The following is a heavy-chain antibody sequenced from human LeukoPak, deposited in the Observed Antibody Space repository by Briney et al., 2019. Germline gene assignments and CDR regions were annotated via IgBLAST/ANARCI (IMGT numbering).Heavy chain of an antibody. CDR1: GFTFTNYH. D-gene: IGHD6-13*01. V-gene: IGHV1-46*01. Sequence: GASVNVSCKASGFTFTNYHMHWVRQATGQGLEWVGLIRGTGDSPDYAQKFQGRVTVACDTSTNTLYLELRSLKLEDTAVYYCARAPAGTLDFWGQGTLVTVSS. CDR2: IRGTGDSP. J-gene: IGHJ4*02. CDR3: ARAPAGTLDF.